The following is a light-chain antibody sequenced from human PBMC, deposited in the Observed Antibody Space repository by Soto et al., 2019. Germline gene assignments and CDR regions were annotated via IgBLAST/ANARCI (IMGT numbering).Light chain of an antibody. CDR1: SSDVGTYNY. CDR2: DVS. CDR3: CSYAGRSAYFV. J-gene: IGLJ1*01. V-gene: IGLV2-11*01. Sequence: QSALTQPRSVSGSPGQSVTISCTGTSSDVGTYNYVSWYQQHLGKAPKVVIYDVSQRPSGVPDRFSGSKSGNTASLSISGLQGEDEADYYCCSYAGRSAYFVFGTGTKVTVL.